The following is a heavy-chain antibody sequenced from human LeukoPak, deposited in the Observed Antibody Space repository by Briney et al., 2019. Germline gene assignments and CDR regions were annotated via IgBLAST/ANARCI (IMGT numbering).Heavy chain of an antibody. CDR3: AKDPDDIVVVVAATGYFDY. CDR2: IWYDGSNK. D-gene: IGHD2-15*01. Sequence: GGSLRLSCAASGFTFSSYGMHWVRQAPGKGLEWVAVIWYDGSNKYYADSVKGRFTISRDNSKNTLYLQMNSLRAEDTAVYYCAKDPDDIVVVVAATGYFDYWGQGTLVTVSS. V-gene: IGHV3-33*06. CDR1: GFTFSSYG. J-gene: IGHJ4*02.